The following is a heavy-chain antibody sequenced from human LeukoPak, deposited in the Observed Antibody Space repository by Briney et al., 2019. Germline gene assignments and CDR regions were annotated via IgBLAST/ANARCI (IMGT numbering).Heavy chain of an antibody. CDR3: ARDLWDIVVVPAAPFDY. D-gene: IGHD2-2*01. Sequence: ASVKVSCKASGYTFTSYGISWVRQAPGQGLEWMGWISAYNGNTNYAQKLQGRVTMTTDTSTSTAYMELRSLRSGDTAVYYCARDLWDIVVVPAAPFDYWGPGTLVTVSS. J-gene: IGHJ4*02. V-gene: IGHV1-18*01. CDR2: ISAYNGNT. CDR1: GYTFTSYG.